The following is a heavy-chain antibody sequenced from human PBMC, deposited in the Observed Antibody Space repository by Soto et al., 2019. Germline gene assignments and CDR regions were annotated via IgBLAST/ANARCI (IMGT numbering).Heavy chain of an antibody. Sequence: QVQLVQSGAEVKKPGASVKVSCKASGYTFTSYGISWVRQAPGQGLEWMGWISAYNGNTNYAQKLQGRVTMTTDTPTSTAYMELRSLRSDDTAVYSCAGWMICSGGSCQSGSDYWGQGTLVTASS. CDR2: ISAYNGNT. CDR3: AGWMICSGGSCQSGSDY. D-gene: IGHD2-15*01. CDR1: GYTFTSYG. J-gene: IGHJ4*02. V-gene: IGHV1-18*01.